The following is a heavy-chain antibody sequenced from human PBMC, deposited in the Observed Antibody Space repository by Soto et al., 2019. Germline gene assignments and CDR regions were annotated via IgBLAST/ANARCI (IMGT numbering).Heavy chain of an antibody. J-gene: IGHJ6*02. D-gene: IGHD1-20*01. CDR1: GFTFNNYG. CDR3: SPSRISITTYAETLVRGHSPPTGNIPKKHFFVGITPVKDDTTGFFFCAGVFFNVLVYTENPLLFIF. V-gene: IGHV3-48*02. CDR2: LSSSSITI. Sequence: GGSLRLSCAASGFTFNNYGMNWVRQAPGKGLEWISFLSSSSITIFYADSVKGRFTISRDHAKNALYLRMTSLKDDDTAVYFCSPSRISITTYAETLVRGHSPPTGNIPKKHFFVGITPVKDDTTGFFFCAGVFFNVLVYTENPLLFIFGAQGTSDTVSS.